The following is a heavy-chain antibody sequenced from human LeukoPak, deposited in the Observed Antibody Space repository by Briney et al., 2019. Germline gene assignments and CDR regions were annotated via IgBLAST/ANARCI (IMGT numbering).Heavy chain of an antibody. J-gene: IGHJ4*02. CDR2: ISYDGSNK. D-gene: IGHD5-12*01. CDR3: AKDLYSGYDSPIDS. CDR1: GFTFSSYG. V-gene: IGHV3-30*18. Sequence: GGSLRLSCAASGFTFSSYGMHWVRQAPGKGLEWVAVISYDGSNKYYADSVKGRFTISRDNSKNTLYLQMNSLRAEDTAVYYCAKDLYSGYDSPIDSWGQGTLVTVSS.